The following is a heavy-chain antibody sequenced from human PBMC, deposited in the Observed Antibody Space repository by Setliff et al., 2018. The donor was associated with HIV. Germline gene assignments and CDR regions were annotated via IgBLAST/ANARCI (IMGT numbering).Heavy chain of an antibody. CDR3: VGRFGLVQIFYFDY. J-gene: IGHJ4*02. CDR1: GGSISNHF. D-gene: IGHD2-15*01. Sequence: ASETLSLTCTVSGGSISNHFWTWIRQSPGKGLEWIGSMYYGGSATYNPSLKSRVTISIDTSKSQFSLKLSSATAADMAVYFCVGRFGLVQIFYFDYWGQGMLVTVSS. CDR2: MYYGGSA. V-gene: IGHV4-59*11.